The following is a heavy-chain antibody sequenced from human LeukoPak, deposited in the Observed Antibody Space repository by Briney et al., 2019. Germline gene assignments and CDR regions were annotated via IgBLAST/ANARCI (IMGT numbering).Heavy chain of an antibody. CDR3: ASDLGLGSSSPYYYYMDV. D-gene: IGHD6-6*01. V-gene: IGHV1-2*02. Sequence: ASVKVSCKASGYTFTGYYMHWVRQAPGQGLEWMGWINPNSGGTNYAQKFQGRVTMTRDTSISTAYMELSRLRSDDTAVCYCASDLGLGSSSPYYYYMDVWGKGTTVTVSS. CDR1: GYTFTGYY. CDR2: INPNSGGT. J-gene: IGHJ6*03.